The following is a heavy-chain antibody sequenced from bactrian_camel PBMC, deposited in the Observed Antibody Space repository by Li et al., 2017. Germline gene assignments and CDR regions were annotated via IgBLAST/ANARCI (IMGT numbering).Heavy chain of an antibody. V-gene: IGHV3-2*01. D-gene: IGHD7*01. CDR1: GYATSHYC. CDR3: ATGRRFCFSENWSSV. CDR2: ILLDSDNI. J-gene: IGHJ4*01. Sequence: HVQLVESGGGSVQDGGSLRLSCAISGYATSHYCIAWFRLSPGQEREAVARILLDSDNIFYSEYARGRFTISQDTAKKTVYLQMNSLKPEDTAIYYCATGRRFCFSENWSSVLGPGDPGHRL.